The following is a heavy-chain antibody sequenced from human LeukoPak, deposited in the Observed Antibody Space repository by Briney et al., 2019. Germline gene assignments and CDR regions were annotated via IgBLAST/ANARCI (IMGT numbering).Heavy chain of an antibody. CDR3: ARDIQEAVYCSGGSCYPEYYFDY. D-gene: IGHD2-15*01. CDR1: GYTFTGYY. CDR2: INPNSGGT. J-gene: IGHJ4*02. V-gene: IGHV1-2*02. Sequence: ASVKVSCKASGYTFTGYYMHWVRQAPGQGLEWMGWINPNSGGTNYAQKFQGRVTMTRDTSISTAYMELSRLRSDDTAVYYCARDIQEAVYCSGGSCYPEYYFDYWGQGTLVTVSS.